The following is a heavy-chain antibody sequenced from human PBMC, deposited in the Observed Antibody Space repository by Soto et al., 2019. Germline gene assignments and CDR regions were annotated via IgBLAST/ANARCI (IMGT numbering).Heavy chain of an antibody. Sequence: SVKVSFKASGGTFSSYSISWLRQAPGQGLEWMGVIIPIFGTANYAQKFQGRVTITAAKSTSTAYMELSSLRSEETAVYYCASRNTYYYDSSGYYQGDGMDVWGQGTTVNVSS. D-gene: IGHD3-22*01. V-gene: IGHV1-69*06. CDR1: GGTFSSYS. CDR2: IIPIFGTA. J-gene: IGHJ6*02. CDR3: ASRNTYYYDSSGYYQGDGMDV.